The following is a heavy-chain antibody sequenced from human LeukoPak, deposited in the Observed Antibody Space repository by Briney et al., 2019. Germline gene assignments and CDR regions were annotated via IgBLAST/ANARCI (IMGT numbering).Heavy chain of an antibody. CDR3: ARDNYDILTGYDY. CDR1: GYSISSGYY. Sequence: SETLSLTCAVSGYSISSGYYWGWIRQPPGKGLEWIGSIYHSGSTYYNPSLKSRVTISVDTSKNQLSLKLSSVTAADTAVYYCARDNYDILTGYDYWGQGTLVTVSS. V-gene: IGHV4-38-2*02. J-gene: IGHJ4*02. CDR2: IYHSGST. D-gene: IGHD3-9*01.